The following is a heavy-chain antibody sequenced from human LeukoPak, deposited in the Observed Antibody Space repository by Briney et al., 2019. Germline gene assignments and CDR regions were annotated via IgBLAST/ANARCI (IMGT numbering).Heavy chain of an antibody. J-gene: IGHJ6*02. Sequence: PGGSLRLSCAASGFTVSSSYMNWVRQAPGKGLEWVSVIYSGGTTYYADSVKGRFTISRDNSKNTLYLQMNSLRAEDTAVYYCARDYSFGESSQGMDVWGQGTTVTVSS. CDR2: IYSGGTT. V-gene: IGHV3-53*01. D-gene: IGHD3-10*01. CDR3: ARDYSFGESSQGMDV. CDR1: GFTVSSSY.